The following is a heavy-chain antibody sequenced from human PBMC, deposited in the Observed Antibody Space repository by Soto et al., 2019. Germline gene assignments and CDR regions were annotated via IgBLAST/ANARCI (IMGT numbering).Heavy chain of an antibody. CDR3: ARHKIWAFDY. D-gene: IGHD3-16*01. CDR2: MYYTGST. CDR1: GDNISTGGYS. J-gene: IGHJ4*02. V-gene: IGHV4-61*08. Sequence: SETMSLTCGVSGDNISTGGYSWAWIRQPPGKGLEWIGYMYYTGSTNYNPSLKSRVTISVDTSKNQFSLKLSSVTAADTSVYYCARHKIWAFDYWGQGTLVTVSS.